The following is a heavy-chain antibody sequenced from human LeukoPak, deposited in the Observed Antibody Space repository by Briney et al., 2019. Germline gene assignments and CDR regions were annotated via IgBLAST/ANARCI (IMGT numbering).Heavy chain of an antibody. CDR1: GGSISSSSYY. CDR3: ARLRNVWGTRRLIYYYYYMDV. V-gene: IGHV4-39*01. D-gene: IGHD3-16*01. Sequence: SEPLSLTCTVSGGSISSSSYYWGGIRQPPGKGLGGIGSIYYSGSTYYNPSLKSRITISVDTSKNQFSLKLSSVTAADTAVYYCARLRNVWGTRRLIYYYYYMDVWGKGTTVTISS. J-gene: IGHJ6*03. CDR2: IYYSGST.